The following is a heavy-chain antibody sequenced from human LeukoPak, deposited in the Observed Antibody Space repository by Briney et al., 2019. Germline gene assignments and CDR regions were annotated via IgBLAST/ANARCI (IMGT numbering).Heavy chain of an antibody. CDR3: AINRHDFWSGYRFDY. Sequence: ASLKVSCKASGGTFSNYAISWVRQAPGQGLEWMGGIIPIFGTANYAQRFQGRVTITTDESTSTAYMELSSLRSEDTAVYYCAINRHDFWSGYRFDYWGQGTLVTVSS. D-gene: IGHD3-3*01. J-gene: IGHJ4*02. CDR1: GGTFSNYA. CDR2: IIPIFGTA. V-gene: IGHV1-69*05.